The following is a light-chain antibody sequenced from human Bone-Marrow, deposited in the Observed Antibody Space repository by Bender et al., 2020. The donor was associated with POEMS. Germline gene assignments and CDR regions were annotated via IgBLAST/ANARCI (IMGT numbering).Light chain of an antibody. CDR3: AAWDDSLSGSVV. J-gene: IGLJ2*01. V-gene: IGLV2-14*02. CDR1: STDVGTYKL. Sequence: QSALTQPASVSGSPGQSITISCTGTSTDVGTYKLVSWYQQHPGKAPKVLIYEGIKRPSEVPDRFSGSRSGTSASLAISGLRSEDEADYYCAAWDDSLSGSVVIGGGTKLTVL. CDR2: EGI.